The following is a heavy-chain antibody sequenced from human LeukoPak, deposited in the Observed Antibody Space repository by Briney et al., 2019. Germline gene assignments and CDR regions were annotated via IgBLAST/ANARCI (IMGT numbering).Heavy chain of an antibody. J-gene: IGHJ4*02. CDR1: GFTFSTYT. V-gene: IGHV3-69-1*01. CDR3: ARDQGYSGNGIDY. CDR2: VSDSRDV. D-gene: IGHD5-12*01. Sequence: PGGSLRLSCAASGFTFSTYTMNWVRQAPGKGLEWVSTVSDSRDVHYSDSVKGRFTVSRDNSKNTLYLQMNSLRAEDTAVYYCARDQGYSGNGIDYWGQGTLVTVSS.